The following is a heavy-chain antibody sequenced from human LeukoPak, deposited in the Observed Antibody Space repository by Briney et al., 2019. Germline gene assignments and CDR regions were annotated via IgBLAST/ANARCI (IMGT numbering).Heavy chain of an antibody. Sequence: GGSLRLSCAASGFTISSNYMSWVRQAPGKGLEWVSVIYSGGSTYYADSVKGRFTISRDNSKNTLYLQMNSLGAEDTAVYHCAKDFEDYYGSGSYYFGYWGQGTLVTVSS. CDR2: IYSGGST. V-gene: IGHV3-53*01. J-gene: IGHJ4*02. D-gene: IGHD3-10*01. CDR3: AKDFEDYYGSGSYYFGY. CDR1: GFTISSNY.